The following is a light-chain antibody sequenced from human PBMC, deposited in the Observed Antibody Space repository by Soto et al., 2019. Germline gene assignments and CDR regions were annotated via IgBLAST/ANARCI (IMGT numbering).Light chain of an antibody. J-gene: IGLJ2*01. Sequence: QLVLTQPPSSSASPGESARLTCTLPSDINVGMYNIYWYQQKPGSPPRYLLYYYSDSDKGQDSGVPSRFSGSKDVSANTGILLISGLQSEDEADYYCMIWPSHAFGGGTKLTVL. V-gene: IGLV5-37*01. CDR2: YYSDSDK. CDR1: SDINVGMYN. CDR3: MIWPSHA.